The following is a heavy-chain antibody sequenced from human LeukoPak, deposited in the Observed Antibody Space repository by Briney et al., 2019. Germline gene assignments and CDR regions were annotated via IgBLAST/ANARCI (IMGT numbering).Heavy chain of an antibody. Sequence: GGSLRLSCAASGFTFSSYSMNWVRQAPGKGLEWVSSISSSSSYIYYADSVKGRFTISRDNAKNSLYLQMNSLRAEDTAVYYCARDPGVGATRSAFDIWGQGTMVTVSS. V-gene: IGHV3-21*01. CDR2: ISSSSSYI. CDR3: ARDPGVGATRSAFDI. CDR1: GFTFSSYS. J-gene: IGHJ3*02. D-gene: IGHD1-26*01.